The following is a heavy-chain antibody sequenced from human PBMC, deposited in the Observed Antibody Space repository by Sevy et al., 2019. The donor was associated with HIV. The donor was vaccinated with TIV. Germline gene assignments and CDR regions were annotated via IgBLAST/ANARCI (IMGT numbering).Heavy chain of an antibody. D-gene: IGHD2-2*01. V-gene: IGHV3-7*03. CDR1: GFTFSNYV. J-gene: IGHJ4*02. CDR3: AREGSRTERKLLFDY. CDR2: IKVDGGGQ. Sequence: GGSLRLSCAASGFTFSNYVMSWVRQAPGRGLEWVGNIKVDGGGQYYVDSVKGRFTISRDNSKNSLYMQMNSLTVEDTAIYYCAREGSRTERKLLFDYWGQGTLVTVSS.